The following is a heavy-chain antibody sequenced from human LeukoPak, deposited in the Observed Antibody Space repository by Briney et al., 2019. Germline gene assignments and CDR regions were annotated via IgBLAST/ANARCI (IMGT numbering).Heavy chain of an antibody. CDR3: AKDIAAAAVYYFDY. V-gene: IGHV3-30*18. CDR1: GFTFSSYG. J-gene: IGHJ4*02. Sequence: GGSLRLSCAASGFTFSSYGMHWVRQAPGKGLEWVAVISYDGSNKYYADSVKGRFTISRDNSKNTLYLQMNSLRAEDTAVYYRAKDIAAAAVYYFDYWGQGTLVTVSS. D-gene: IGHD6-13*01. CDR2: ISYDGSNK.